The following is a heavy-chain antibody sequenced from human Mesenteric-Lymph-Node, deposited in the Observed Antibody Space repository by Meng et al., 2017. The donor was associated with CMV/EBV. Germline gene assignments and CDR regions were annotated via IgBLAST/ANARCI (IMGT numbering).Heavy chain of an antibody. D-gene: IGHD6-6*01. CDR2: IYPGDSNT. CDR3: ERLYSSSSKDDY. V-gene: IGHV5-51*01. CDR1: GFSFTNYW. Sequence: GGSLRLSCKCSGFSFTNYWVGWVRQMPAKGLEWMGIIYPGDSNTRYSPSFEGQVTISVDNSITTAYLQWSSLEASDTAMYFCERLYSSSSKDDYWGQGTLVTVSS. J-gene: IGHJ4*02.